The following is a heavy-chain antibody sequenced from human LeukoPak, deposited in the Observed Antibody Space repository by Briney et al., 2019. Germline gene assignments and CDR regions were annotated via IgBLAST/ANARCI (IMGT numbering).Heavy chain of an antibody. V-gene: IGHV3-74*01. CDR2: INSDGSST. Sequence: GGSLRLSCAASGFTFSSYWMHWVRQAPGKGLVWVSRINSDGSSTGYADSVKGRFTISRDNAKNTLYLQMNSLRAEDTAVYYCARDFDLGYSGYDQRDSYDAFDIWGQGTMVTVSS. CDR3: ARDFDLGYSGYDQRDSYDAFDI. CDR1: GFTFSSYW. J-gene: IGHJ3*02. D-gene: IGHD5-12*01.